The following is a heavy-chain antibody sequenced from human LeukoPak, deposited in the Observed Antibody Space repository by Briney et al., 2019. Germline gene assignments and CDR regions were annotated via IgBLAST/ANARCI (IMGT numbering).Heavy chain of an antibody. J-gene: IGHJ4*02. CDR3: ARQGIAVAGMFDN. D-gene: IGHD6-19*01. Sequence: SETLSLTCTVSGGSISNSLYYWGWLRQPPGKGLEWIGSVFYSGRDYYKPSLKSRVSISVDTSKNQFSLKVSSLTAADTAVYYCARQGIAVAGMFDNWGQGTLVTVSS. V-gene: IGHV4-39*01. CDR1: GGSISNSLYY. CDR2: VFYSGRD.